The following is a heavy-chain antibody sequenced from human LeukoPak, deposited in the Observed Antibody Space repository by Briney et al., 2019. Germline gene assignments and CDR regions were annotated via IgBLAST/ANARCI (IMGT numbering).Heavy chain of an antibody. J-gene: IGHJ4*02. Sequence: PGGSLRLSCAASGFTFSSYGMHWVRQAPGKGLEWVAFIRYDGGNKYYADSVKGRFTISRDNSKNTLYLQMNSLRAEDTAVYYCAKEVVSSFCSSTSCYAPTLDYWGQGTLVTVSS. CDR2: IRYDGGNK. CDR3: AKEVVSSFCSSTSCYAPTLDY. V-gene: IGHV3-30*02. D-gene: IGHD2-2*01. CDR1: GFTFSSYG.